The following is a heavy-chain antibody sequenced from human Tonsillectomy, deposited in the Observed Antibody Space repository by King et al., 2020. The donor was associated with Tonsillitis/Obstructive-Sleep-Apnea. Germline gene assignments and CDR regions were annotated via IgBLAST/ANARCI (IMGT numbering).Heavy chain of an antibody. CDR2: ISSSSSYI. Sequence: VQLVESGGGLVKPGGSLRLSCAASGFTFSSYSMNWVRQAPGKGLEWVSSISSSSSYIYYADSVKGRFTISRDNAKNSLYLQMNSLRAEDTAVYYCAGEVIGRNPRYYYYMDVWGKGTTVTVSS. CDR3: AGEVIGRNPRYYYYMDV. CDR1: GFTFSSYS. D-gene: IGHD3-16*02. V-gene: IGHV3-21*01. J-gene: IGHJ6*03.